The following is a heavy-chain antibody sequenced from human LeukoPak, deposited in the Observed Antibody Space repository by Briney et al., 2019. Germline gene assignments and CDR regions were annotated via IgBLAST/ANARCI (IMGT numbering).Heavy chain of an antibody. CDR1: GFTFSSYA. D-gene: IGHD5-24*01. J-gene: IGHJ3*02. V-gene: IGHV3-30*04. CDR3: ARVRDGYNYLGAFDI. Sequence: GRSLRLSCAASGFTFSSYAMHWVRQAPGKALEWVAVISYDGSNKYYADSVKGRFTISRDNSKNTLYLQMNSLRAEDTAVYYCARVRDGYNYLGAFDIWGQGTMVTVSS. CDR2: ISYDGSNK.